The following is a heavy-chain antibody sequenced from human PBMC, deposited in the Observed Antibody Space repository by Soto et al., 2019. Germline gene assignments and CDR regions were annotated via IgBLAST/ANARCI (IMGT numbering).Heavy chain of an antibody. V-gene: IGHV3-30-3*01. CDR3: SGSIAVAGTGFDY. Sequence: QVKLVESGGGVVQPGRSLRLSCAASGFTFSSYAMYWVRQAPGKGLQWVAVISYDGSNKYYADSVKGRFTISEHNSKNTLFLQMNTLSAEDTALYYCSGSIAVAGTGFDYWGQGTLVTVSS. CDR2: ISYDGSNK. CDR1: GFTFSSYA. D-gene: IGHD6-19*01. J-gene: IGHJ4*02.